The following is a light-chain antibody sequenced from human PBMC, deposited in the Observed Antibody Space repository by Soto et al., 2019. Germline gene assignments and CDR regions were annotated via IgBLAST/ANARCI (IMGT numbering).Light chain of an antibody. CDR1: ESLLHRNGYNY. CDR2: LGS. Sequence: DVVLTQSPLSLPVTPGEPASISCSSNESLLHRNGYNYLDWYLQKPGQSPQLLIYLGSNRASGVPDKFSGSGSGTDFTLKISRVEAEDVGVYYCMQALQTPITFGQGTRLEIK. J-gene: IGKJ5*01. CDR3: MQALQTPIT. V-gene: IGKV2-28*01.